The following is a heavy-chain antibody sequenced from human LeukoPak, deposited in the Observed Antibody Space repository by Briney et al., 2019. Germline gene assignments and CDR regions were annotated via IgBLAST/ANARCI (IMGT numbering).Heavy chain of an antibody. J-gene: IGHJ4*02. D-gene: IGHD3-22*01. CDR2: ISSSSNYI. CDR3: ARDYDGSGYFGY. CDR1: GFTFSIYT. V-gene: IGHV3-21*01. Sequence: GGSLRLSCAASGFTFSIYTMNWVRQAPGKGLECVSSISSSSNYIYYADSVKGRFTISRDNAKNSLYRQMNSLRVEDTAVYYCARDYDGSGYFGYWGQGTLVTVSS.